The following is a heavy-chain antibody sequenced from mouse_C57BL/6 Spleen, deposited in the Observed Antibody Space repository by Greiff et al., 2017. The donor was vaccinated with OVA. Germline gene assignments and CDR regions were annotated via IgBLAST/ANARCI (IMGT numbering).Heavy chain of an antibody. CDR1: GFTFSSYA. CDR2: ISSGGDYT. CDR3: TRDVHLEAMDY. J-gene: IGHJ4*01. V-gene: IGHV5-9-1*02. Sequence: EVMLVESGEGLVKPGGSLKLSCAASGFTFSSYAMSWVRQTPEQRLEWVAYISSGGDYTYYADTVKGRFTISRDNARNTLYLQMSSLKSEDTAMEYCTRDVHLEAMDYWGQGTSVTVSS.